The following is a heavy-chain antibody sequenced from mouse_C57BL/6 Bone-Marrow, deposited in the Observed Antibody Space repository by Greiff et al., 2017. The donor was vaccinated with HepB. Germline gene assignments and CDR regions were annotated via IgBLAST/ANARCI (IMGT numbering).Heavy chain of an antibody. Sequence: VQLQQPGAELVKPGASVKVSCKASGYTFTSYWMHWVKQRPGQGLEWIGRIHPSDSDTNYNQKFKGKATLTVDKSSSTAYMQLSSLTSEDSAVYYCALFITTVPRYFDYWGQGTTLTVSS. CDR2: IHPSDSDT. J-gene: IGHJ2*01. CDR1: GYTFTSYW. V-gene: IGHV1-74*04. D-gene: IGHD1-1*01. CDR3: ALFITTVPRYFDY.